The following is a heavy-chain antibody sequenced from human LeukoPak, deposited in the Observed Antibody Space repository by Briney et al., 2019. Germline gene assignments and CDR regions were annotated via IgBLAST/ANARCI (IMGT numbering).Heavy chain of an antibody. D-gene: IGHD2-2*02. CDR2: IHINGSTK. Sequence: GGSLRLSCAASGFTFSSYAMHWVRKAPAKGLEWVTVIHINGSTKYYADSVKGRITISRDNSKNTLYMQMSSLRAEDTAVYYCARGSLGYCDSTSCYTQFDYWGQGTLVTVSS. CDR3: ARGSLGYCDSTSCYTQFDY. J-gene: IGHJ4*02. V-gene: IGHV3-30*04. CDR1: GFTFSSYA.